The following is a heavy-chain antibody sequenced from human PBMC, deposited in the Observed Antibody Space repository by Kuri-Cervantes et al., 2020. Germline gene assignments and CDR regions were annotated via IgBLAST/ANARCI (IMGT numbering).Heavy chain of an antibody. Sequence: GESLKISCAASGFTFSTSAMAWVRQAPGKGLECVSGISPTGDTTYYVDSVKGRFTISRDNSKNTLYLQMNSLRAEDTAVYYCARDVRLGGITDVWGKGTTVTVSS. J-gene: IGHJ6*04. CDR3: ARDVRLGGITDV. CDR1: GFTFSTSA. CDR2: ISPTGDTT. D-gene: IGHD6-6*01. V-gene: IGHV3-23*01.